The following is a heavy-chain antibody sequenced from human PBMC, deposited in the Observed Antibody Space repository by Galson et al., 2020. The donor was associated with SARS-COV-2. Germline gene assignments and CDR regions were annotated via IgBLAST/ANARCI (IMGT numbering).Heavy chain of an antibody. J-gene: IGHJ6*02. CDR2: IHYSGSH. D-gene: IGHD3-22*01. CDR1: GGPISSNSYY. Sequence: SETLSPTCPVPGGPISSNSYYWGRIRQPPGKGLEWIGRIHYSGSHNYNPSLKSRVTKPVDKSKNQFSLKLSSVTAADTAVYYCAREPYYYDSSGPYYYYYGMDVWGQGTTVTVSS. CDR3: AREPYYYDSSGPYYYYYGMDV. V-gene: IGHV4-39*07.